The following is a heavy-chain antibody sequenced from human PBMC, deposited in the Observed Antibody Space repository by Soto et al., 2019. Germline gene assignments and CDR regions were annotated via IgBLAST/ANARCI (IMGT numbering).Heavy chain of an antibody. V-gene: IGHV1-2*04. Sequence: ASVKVSCKASGYTFTGYYMHWVRQAPGQGLEWMGWINPNSGGTNYAQKFQGWVTMTRDTSISTAYMELSRLRSDDTAVYYCARERAGGYASGYYYYMDVWGKGTTVTVSS. CDR3: ARERAGGYASGYYYYMDV. J-gene: IGHJ6*03. D-gene: IGHD5-12*01. CDR1: GYTFTGYY. CDR2: INPNSGGT.